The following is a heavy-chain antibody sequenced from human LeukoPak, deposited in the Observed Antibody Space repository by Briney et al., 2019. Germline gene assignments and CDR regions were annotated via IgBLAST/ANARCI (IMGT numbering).Heavy chain of an antibody. CDR2: INHSGST. V-gene: IGHV4-34*01. J-gene: IGHJ5*02. CDR1: GGSFSGYY. CDR3: ARGFRQRYCSGGSCLSWFDP. Sequence: SETLSLTCAVYGGSFSGYYWSWIRQPPGKGLEWIEEINHSGSTNYNPSLKSRVTISVDTSKNQFSLKLSSVTAADTAVYYCARGFRQRYCSGGSCLSWFDPWGQGTLVTVSS. D-gene: IGHD2-15*01.